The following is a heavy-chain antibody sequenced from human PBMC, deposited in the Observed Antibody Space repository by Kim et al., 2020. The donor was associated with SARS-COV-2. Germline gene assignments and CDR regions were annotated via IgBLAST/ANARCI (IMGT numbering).Heavy chain of an antibody. V-gene: IGHV1-69*13. CDR1: GGTFSSYA. CDR2: FFPFFGLA. Sequence: SVKVSCKASGGTFSSYAISWVRQAPGQGLEWMGGFFPFFGLAHEALRLRGGVTFTADESTSTAYMELSSLRSEDTAVYYCARVSNSVWGSYRRRFYGMDVWGQGTTVTVSS. D-gene: IGHD3-16*02. CDR3: ARVSNSVWGSYRRRFYGMDV. J-gene: IGHJ6*02.